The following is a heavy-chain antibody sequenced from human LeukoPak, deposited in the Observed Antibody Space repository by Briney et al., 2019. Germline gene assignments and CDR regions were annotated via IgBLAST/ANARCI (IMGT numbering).Heavy chain of an antibody. CDR2: IYSGGST. D-gene: IGHD3-22*01. V-gene: IGHV3-53*01. J-gene: IGHJ4*02. Sequence: GGSLRLSCAASGFTVSSNYMSWVRQAPGEGLEWVSVIYSGGSTYYADSVKGRFTISRDNSKNTLYLQMNSLRAEDTAVYYCARGDSSGYYSSFDYWGQGTLVTVSS. CDR3: ARGDSSGYYSSFDY. CDR1: GFTVSSNY.